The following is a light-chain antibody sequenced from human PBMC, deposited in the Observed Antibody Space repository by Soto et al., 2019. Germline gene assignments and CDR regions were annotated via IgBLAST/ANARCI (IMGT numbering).Light chain of an antibody. V-gene: IGKV1-5*03. Sequence: DIQMTQSPSTLSASVVDRVTITCRASQSISVWLSWYQQKARKAPNLLIYKASTLKSFCPSIVSGSGSGTEFTLTISSLQPYDFATYYCQHYNSYSEAFGQGTKVDI. CDR1: QSISVW. CDR2: KAS. CDR3: QHYNSYSEA. J-gene: IGKJ1*01.